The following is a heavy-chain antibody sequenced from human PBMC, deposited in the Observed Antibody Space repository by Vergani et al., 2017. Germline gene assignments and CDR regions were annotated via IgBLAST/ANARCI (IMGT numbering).Heavy chain of an antibody. V-gene: IGHV1-69*10. D-gene: IGHD3-10*01. CDR2: IIPLFGIA. Sequence: QVQLVQSGAEVKKPGASVKVSCKASGYTFTSYGISWVRQAPGQGLEWMGGIIPLFGIANYAQKFQGRVTITADKSTSTAYMELSSLRSEGTAVYYCAYGSGSYPYGMDVWGQGTTVTVSS. CDR3: AYGSGSYPYGMDV. CDR1: GYTFTSYG. J-gene: IGHJ6*02.